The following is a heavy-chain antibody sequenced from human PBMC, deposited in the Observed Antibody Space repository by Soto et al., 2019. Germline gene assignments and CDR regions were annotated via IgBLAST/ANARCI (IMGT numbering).Heavy chain of an antibody. V-gene: IGHV3-30*18. Sequence: QVQLVESGGGVVQPGRSLRLSCAASGFTFSSYGMHWVRQAPGKGLEWVAVISYDRSNKYYADSVKGRFTISRDNSKNTLYLQMNSLRAEDTAVYYCAKDKDGSGWFDYYYYYGMDVWGQGTTVTVSS. J-gene: IGHJ6*02. CDR1: GFTFSSYG. D-gene: IGHD6-19*01. CDR3: AKDKDGSGWFDYYYYYGMDV. CDR2: ISYDRSNK.